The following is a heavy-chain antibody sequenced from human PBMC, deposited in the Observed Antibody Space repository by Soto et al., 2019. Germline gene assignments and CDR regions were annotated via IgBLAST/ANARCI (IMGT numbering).Heavy chain of an antibody. J-gene: IGHJ5*02. CDR2: IRSKAYGGTT. Sequence: SLRLSCTACGCTLGDYAMSWFRQAPGKGLEWVGFIRSKAYGGTTEYAASVKGRFTISRDDSKSIAYLQMNSLKTEDTAVYYCTRAIRQWLVLGANWFDPWGQGTLVTVSS. V-gene: IGHV3-49*03. CDR1: GCTLGDYA. CDR3: TRAIRQWLVLGANWFDP. D-gene: IGHD6-19*01.